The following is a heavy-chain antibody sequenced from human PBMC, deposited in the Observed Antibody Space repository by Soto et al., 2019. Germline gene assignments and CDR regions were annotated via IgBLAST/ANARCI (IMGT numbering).Heavy chain of an antibody. CDR2: ISWNSGSI. D-gene: IGHD6-25*01. J-gene: IGHJ3*02. CDR1: GFTFDDYA. Sequence: EVQLVESGGGLVQPGRSLRLSCAASGFTFDDYAMHWVRQAPGKGLEWVSGISWNSGSIGYADSVKGRFTISRVNAKNSLYLQMNSLRAEDTALYYCAKDIQRRLQLHAFDIWGEGTMVTVSS. V-gene: IGHV3-9*01. CDR3: AKDIQRRLQLHAFDI.